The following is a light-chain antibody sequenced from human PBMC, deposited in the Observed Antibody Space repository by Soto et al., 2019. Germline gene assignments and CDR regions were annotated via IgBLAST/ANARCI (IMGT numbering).Light chain of an antibody. CDR3: SSYVGRNLLL. Sequence: QSVLAKPPSASGSPGQSVTISCTGTSTDFYGSNFVSWYQQHPGKAPKLMIYEVTERPSGVPDRFSGSKSGNTASLTVSGLQPEDEADYFCSSYVGRNLLLFGAGTKVTVL. J-gene: IGLJ1*01. CDR2: EVT. CDR1: STDFYGSNF. V-gene: IGLV2-8*01.